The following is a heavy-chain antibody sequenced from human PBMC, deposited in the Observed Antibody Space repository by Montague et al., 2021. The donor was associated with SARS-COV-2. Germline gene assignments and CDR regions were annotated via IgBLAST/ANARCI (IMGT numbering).Heavy chain of an antibody. CDR1: GFSLSTSGMC. V-gene: IGHV2-70*01. CDR2: IDWDDDK. CDR3: ARIRDYDILTGSYSGFDY. D-gene: IGHD3-9*01. J-gene: IGHJ4*02. Sequence: PALVKPTQTLTLTCTFSGFSLSTSGMCVSWIRQPPGKALEWLALIDWDDDKYYSTPLKTRLTISKATSKNQVVLTMTNMDPVDTATYYCARIRDYDILTGSYSGFDYWGQGTLVTVSS.